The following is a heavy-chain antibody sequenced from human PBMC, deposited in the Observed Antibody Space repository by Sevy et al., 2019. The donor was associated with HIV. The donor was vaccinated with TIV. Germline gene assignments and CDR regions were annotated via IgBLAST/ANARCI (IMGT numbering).Heavy chain of an antibody. CDR1: GGSISSYY. V-gene: IGHV4-59*01. D-gene: IGHD2-2*01. Sequence: SETLSLTCTVSGGSISSYYWSWIRQPPGKGLEWIGYIYYSGSTKYNPSLKSRVTISVDTSKNQFSLKLSSVTAADTAVNYCARFGGSIVVVPAAAYYYYYYGMDVWGQGTTVTVSS. CDR2: IYYSGST. J-gene: IGHJ6*02. CDR3: ARFGGSIVVVPAAAYYYYYYGMDV.